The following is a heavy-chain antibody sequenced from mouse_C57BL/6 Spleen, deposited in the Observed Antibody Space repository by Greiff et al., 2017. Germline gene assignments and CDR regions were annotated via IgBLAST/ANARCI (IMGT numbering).Heavy chain of an antibody. CDR2: ISGGGGNT. D-gene: IGHD1-3*01. Sequence: EVKLVESGGGLVKPGGSLKLSCAASGFTFSSYTMSWVRQTPEKRLEWVATISGGGGNTYYPDSVKGRFTISRDNAKNTLYLQMSSLRSEDTALYYCARLTSYYFDYWGQGTTLTVSS. CDR1: GFTFSSYT. J-gene: IGHJ2*01. CDR3: ARLTSYYFDY. V-gene: IGHV5-9*01.